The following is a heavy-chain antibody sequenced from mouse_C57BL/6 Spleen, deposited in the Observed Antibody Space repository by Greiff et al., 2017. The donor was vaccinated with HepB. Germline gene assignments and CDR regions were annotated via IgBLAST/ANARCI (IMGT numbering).Heavy chain of an antibody. V-gene: IGHV3-1*01. CDR2: ISYSGST. D-gene: IGHD1-1*01. J-gene: IGHJ3*01. CDR3: ARAYGSSMFAY. CDR1: GYSITSGYD. Sequence: EVQRVESGPGMVKPSQSLSLTCTVTGYSITSGYDWHWIRHFPGNKLEWMGYISYSGSTNYNPSLKSRISITHDTSKNHFFLKLNSVTTEDTATYYCARAYGSSMFAYWGQGTLVTVSA.